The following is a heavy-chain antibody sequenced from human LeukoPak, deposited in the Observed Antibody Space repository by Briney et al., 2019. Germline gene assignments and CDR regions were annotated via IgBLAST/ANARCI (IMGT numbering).Heavy chain of an antibody. D-gene: IGHD3-10*01. CDR1: GYTFTSYG. Sequence: ASVKVSCXASGYTFTSYGISWVRQAPGQGLEWMGWISAYNGNTNYAQKLQGRVTMTTDTSTSTAYMELRSLRSDDTAVYYCARSVYYYGSGSYYSPVDYWGQGTLVTVSS. CDR2: ISAYNGNT. V-gene: IGHV1-18*01. J-gene: IGHJ4*02. CDR3: ARSVYYYGSGSYYSPVDY.